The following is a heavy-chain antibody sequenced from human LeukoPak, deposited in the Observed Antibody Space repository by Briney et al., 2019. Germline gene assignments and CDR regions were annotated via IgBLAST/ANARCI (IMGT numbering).Heavy chain of an antibody. D-gene: IGHD4-17*01. CDR2: ISAYNGNT. Sequence: ASVKVSCKASGYTFTSYGISLVRQAPGQGLEWMGWISAYNGNTNYAQKLQGRVTMTTDTSTSTAYMELRSLRSDDTAVYYCARVGDDYGDYNYYYGMDVWGQGTTVTVSS. V-gene: IGHV1-18*01. CDR1: GYTFTSYG. CDR3: ARVGDDYGDYNYYYGMDV. J-gene: IGHJ6*02.